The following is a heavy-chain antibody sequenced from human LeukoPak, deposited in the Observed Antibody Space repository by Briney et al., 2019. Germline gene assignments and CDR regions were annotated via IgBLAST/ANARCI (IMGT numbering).Heavy chain of an antibody. CDR1: GFTFSNYE. D-gene: IGHD3-10*01. CDR2: ISGNGNTI. V-gene: IGHV3-48*03. J-gene: IGHJ4*02. Sequence: GGSLRLSCAASGFTFSNYEMNWVRQAPGKGLEWLSYISGNGNTIYYADSVKGRFTISRGNAKNSLDLQMNSLRVEDTGIYYCVKVAKYYYGSETYYFFEHWGQGTPVTASS. CDR3: VKVAKYYYGSETYYFFEH.